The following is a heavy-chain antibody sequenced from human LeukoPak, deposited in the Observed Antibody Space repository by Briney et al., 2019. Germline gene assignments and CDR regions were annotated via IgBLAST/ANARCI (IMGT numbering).Heavy chain of an antibody. CDR1: GFTFSTYG. CDR3: AKGSASHSSSSDI. V-gene: IGHV3-30*02. CDR2: MWYDGRNK. J-gene: IGHJ3*02. D-gene: IGHD6-6*01. Sequence: GGSLRLSCAASGFTFSTYGMHWVRQAPGKGLEWVAFMWYDGRNKYYADSVKGRFTISRDNSKNTLYLQMNSLRAEDTALYYCAKGSASHSSSSDIWGQGTMVTVSS.